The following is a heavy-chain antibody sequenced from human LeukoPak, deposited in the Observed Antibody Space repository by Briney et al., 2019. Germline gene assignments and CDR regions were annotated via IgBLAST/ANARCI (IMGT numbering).Heavy chain of an antibody. Sequence: SQTLSLTCTVSGGSISSGSYYWSWIRQPAGKGLEWIGRIYTSGSTNYNPSLKSRVTISVDTSKNQFSLKLSSVTAADTAVYYCARYNPAVNYYYYMDVWGKGTTVTVSS. V-gene: IGHV4-61*02. CDR3: ARYNPAVNYYYYMDV. J-gene: IGHJ6*03. CDR2: IYTSGST. CDR1: GGSISSGSYY. D-gene: IGHD1-14*01.